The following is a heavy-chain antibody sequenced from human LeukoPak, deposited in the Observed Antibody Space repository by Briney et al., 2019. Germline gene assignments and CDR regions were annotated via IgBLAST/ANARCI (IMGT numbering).Heavy chain of an antibody. D-gene: IGHD4-17*01. J-gene: IGHJ4*02. V-gene: IGHV1-18*01. Sequence: GASVKVSCKTSGYTFSNYVLTWVRQAPGQGLEWMGRISTYTGDSNYAQKFHDRITMTTDTSTSTAYMELRNLSSDDTAVYYCARTMTTMTTHGELDFWGQGTLVTVSS. CDR1: GYTFSNYV. CDR3: ARTMTTMTTHGELDF. CDR2: ISTYTGDS.